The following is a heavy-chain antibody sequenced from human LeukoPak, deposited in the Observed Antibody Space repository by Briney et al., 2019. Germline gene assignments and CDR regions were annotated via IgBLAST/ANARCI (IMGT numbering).Heavy chain of an antibody. D-gene: IGHD2-21*02. CDR2: ISSSGNTI. V-gene: IGHV3-11*04. CDR3: AIWAFGGDGC. CDR1: ESIVSSNY. Sequence: GGSLRLSCAAPESIVSSNYMSWVRQAPGKGLEWVSYISSSGNTIYYADSVKGRFTISRDNAKNSLYLQMNSLRAEDTAVYYCAIWAFGGDGCWGQGTLVTVSS. J-gene: IGHJ4*02.